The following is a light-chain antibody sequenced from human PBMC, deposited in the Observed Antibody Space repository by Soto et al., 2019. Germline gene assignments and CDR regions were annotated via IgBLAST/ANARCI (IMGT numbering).Light chain of an antibody. V-gene: IGLV2-23*01. J-gene: IGLJ1*01. Sequence: QSVLTQPAAVSGSPGQSITISCIGSNSDIGTYNLVSWYRQHPGKVPKLLIYEGSRRPSGISNRFSGSKSGNTASLAISGLQAEDEADHYCCTQARGGSFVFGTGTKVNVL. CDR1: NSDIGTYNL. CDR2: EGS. CDR3: CTQARGGSFV.